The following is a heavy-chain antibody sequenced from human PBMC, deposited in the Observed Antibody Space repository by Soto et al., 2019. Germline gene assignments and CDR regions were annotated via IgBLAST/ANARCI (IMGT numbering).Heavy chain of an antibody. CDR2: INHSGST. J-gene: IGHJ2*01. D-gene: IGHD2-15*01. CDR3: ARGLGGNRLWYFDL. V-gene: IGHV4-34*01. Sequence: QVQLQQWGAGLLKPSETLSLTCAVYGGSFSGYYWSWIRQPPGKGLEWIGEINHSGSTNYNPSLKRRVTISVDTSKNQFSLKLSSVTAADTAVYYCARGLGGNRLWYFDLWGRGTLVTVSS. CDR1: GGSFSGYY.